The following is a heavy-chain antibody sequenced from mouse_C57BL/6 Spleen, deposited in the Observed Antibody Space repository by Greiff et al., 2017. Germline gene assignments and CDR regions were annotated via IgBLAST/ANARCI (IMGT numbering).Heavy chain of an antibody. CDR3: ARGELGRGYYAMDY. J-gene: IGHJ4*01. Sequence: VQLQQSGAELVKPGASVKLSCTASGFNIKDYYMHWVKQRTEQGLEWIGRIDPEDGETKYAPKFQSKATITADTSSNTAYLQLSSLTSEDTAVYYCARGELGRGYYAMDYWGQGTSVTVSS. CDR1: GFNIKDYY. CDR2: IDPEDGET. V-gene: IGHV14-2*01. D-gene: IGHD4-1*01.